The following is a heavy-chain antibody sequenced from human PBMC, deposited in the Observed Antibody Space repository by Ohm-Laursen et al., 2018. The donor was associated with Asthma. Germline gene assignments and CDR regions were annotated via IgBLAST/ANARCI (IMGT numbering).Heavy chain of an antibody. Sequence: SLRLSCAASGFKFSDYYMSWIRQAPGKGLEYVSHISSDSIHTEYADSVKGRFTISRDNAKNSLYLQMNSLRDEDTAVYYCARDPTYYYDSSGYPDAFDIWGQGTMVTVSS. CDR3: ARDPTYYYDSSGYPDAFDI. V-gene: IGHV3-11*06. CDR2: ISSDSIHT. CDR1: GFKFSDYY. J-gene: IGHJ3*02. D-gene: IGHD3-22*01.